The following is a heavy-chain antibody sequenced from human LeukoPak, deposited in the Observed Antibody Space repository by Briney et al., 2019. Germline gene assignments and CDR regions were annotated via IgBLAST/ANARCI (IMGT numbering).Heavy chain of an antibody. V-gene: IGHV4-34*01. Sequence: SGTLSLTCAVYGGSFSGYYWSWIRQPPGKGLEWIGEINHSGSTNYNPSLKSRVTISVDTSKNQFSLKLNSVTAADTAVYYCARLETYYYDSSGYYLFDYWGQGTLVTVSS. J-gene: IGHJ4*02. CDR3: ARLETYYYDSSGYYLFDY. D-gene: IGHD3-22*01. CDR2: INHSGST. CDR1: GGSFSGYY.